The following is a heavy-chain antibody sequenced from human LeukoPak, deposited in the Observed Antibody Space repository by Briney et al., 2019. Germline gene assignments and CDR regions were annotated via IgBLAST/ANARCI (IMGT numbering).Heavy chain of an antibody. V-gene: IGHV3-30*03. CDR1: GFTFSSYG. CDR3: ARDGPQAMVNPNHYGMDV. D-gene: IGHD5-18*01. J-gene: IGHJ6*02. CDR2: ISYDGSNK. Sequence: PGRSLRLSCAASGFTFSSYGMHWVRQAPGKGLEWVAVISYDGSNKYYADSVKGRFTISRDNSKNTLYLQMNSLRAEDTAVYYCARDGPQAMVNPNHYGMDVWGQGTTVTVSS.